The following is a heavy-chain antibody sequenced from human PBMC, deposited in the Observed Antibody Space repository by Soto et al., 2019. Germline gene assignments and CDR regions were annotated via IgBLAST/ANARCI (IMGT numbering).Heavy chain of an antibody. CDR2: ISSDGSNK. CDR1: GFTFSSYG. CDR3: AAGLYFFGY. V-gene: IGHV3-30*03. J-gene: IGHJ4*02. Sequence: GSLRLSCAASGFTFSSYGIHWVRQAPGKGLDWVALISSDGSNKYYPDSVKGRFTISRDNSKNTLYLQMNSLRSEDTAVYYCAAGLYFFGYCGQGTLVTVSS. D-gene: IGHD6-13*01.